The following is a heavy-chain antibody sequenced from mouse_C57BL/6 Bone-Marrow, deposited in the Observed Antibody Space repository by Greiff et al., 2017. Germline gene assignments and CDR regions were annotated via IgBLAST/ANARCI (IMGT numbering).Heavy chain of an antibody. D-gene: IGHD1-2*01. V-gene: IGHV1-49*01. CDR3: ARRYYGPRTNAMDY. CDR1: YFAFMASA. Sequence: QVQLQQSGAELVRPGSSVKLSCTDSYFAFMASAMHWVKQRPGHGLEWIGSFTMYSDATEYSENFKGKATLTAYTSSSTAYMELSSLTSEDSAVYYCARRYYGPRTNAMDYWGQGTSVTVSS. J-gene: IGHJ4*01. CDR2: FTMYSDAT.